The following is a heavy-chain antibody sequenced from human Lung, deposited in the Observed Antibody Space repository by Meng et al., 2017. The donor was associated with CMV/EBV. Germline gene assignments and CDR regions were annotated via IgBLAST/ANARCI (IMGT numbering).Heavy chain of an antibody. CDR1: GFTFSSYS. D-gene: IGHD2/OR15-2a*01. V-gene: IGHV3-21*01. CDR2: ISSSSSYI. Sequence: EVQLVESGGXLVKPGGSXRLAGAASGFTFSSYSMNWVRQAPGKGLEWVSSISSSSSYIYYADSVKGLFTISRDYAKNSLYQQMNSLRAEDTAVYYCAREGVRGTTGGPDYWGQGTLVTSPQ. J-gene: IGHJ4*02. CDR3: AREGVRGTTGGPDY.